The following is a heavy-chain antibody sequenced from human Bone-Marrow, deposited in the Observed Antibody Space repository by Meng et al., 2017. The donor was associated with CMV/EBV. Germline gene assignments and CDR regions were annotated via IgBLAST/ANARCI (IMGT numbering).Heavy chain of an antibody. Sequence: ASVKVSCKASGYIFTTYYMHWVRQAPGQGLEWMGIINPSAGSTRYAPNFQGRVSMTSDTSTSTAYLELSSLISEDTAVYYCARDFSQWEPDMQDAFDIWGQGPMVTVSS. CDR3: ARDFSQWEPDMQDAFDI. CDR2: INPSAGST. V-gene: IGHV1-46*01. J-gene: IGHJ3*02. D-gene: IGHD1-26*01. CDR1: GYIFTTYY.